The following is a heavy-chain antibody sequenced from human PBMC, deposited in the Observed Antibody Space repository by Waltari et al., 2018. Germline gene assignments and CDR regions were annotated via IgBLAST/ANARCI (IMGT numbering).Heavy chain of an antibody. V-gene: IGHV1-69*13. CDR3: ATRSGGYVTDAFDI. CDR1: GGTFSSYA. Sequence: QVQLVQSGAEVKKPGSSVKVSCKASGGTFSSYAISWVRQAPGQGLEWMGGIIPIFGTANYAEKFQGRVTITADTSTDTAYVELSSLRSEDTAVYYCATRSGGYVTDAFDIWGQGTMVTVSS. J-gene: IGHJ3*02. CDR2: IIPIFGTA. D-gene: IGHD5-12*01.